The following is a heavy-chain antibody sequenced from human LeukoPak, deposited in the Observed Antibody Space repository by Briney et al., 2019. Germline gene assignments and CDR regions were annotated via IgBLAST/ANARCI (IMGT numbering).Heavy chain of an antibody. J-gene: IGHJ5*02. V-gene: IGHV4-59*06. CDR3: ARAGDKLLNWFDP. D-gene: IGHD1-14*01. CDR2: IYYSGST. Sequence: SETLSLTCAVNGGSFSGYHWSWIRQSPGKGLEWIGYIYYSGSTYYNPSLKSRVIISVDTSNNQFSLKLSSVTAADTAVYYCARAGDKLLNWFDPWGQGTLVTVSS. CDR1: GGSFSGYH.